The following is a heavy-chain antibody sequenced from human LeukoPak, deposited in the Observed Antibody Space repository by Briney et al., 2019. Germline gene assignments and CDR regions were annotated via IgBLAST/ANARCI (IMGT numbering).Heavy chain of an antibody. J-gene: IGHJ4*02. Sequence: GGSLRLSCTASGFTLSSYAMSWVRQAPGEGLEWVSTISGSADNTNYAEAVKGRFTISRDNSKNTMYLQMNSLRAEDTAVYYCAKQGFGCWGQGTLVTVSS. CDR1: GFTLSSYA. CDR2: ISGSADNT. CDR3: AKQGFGC. V-gene: IGHV3-23*01.